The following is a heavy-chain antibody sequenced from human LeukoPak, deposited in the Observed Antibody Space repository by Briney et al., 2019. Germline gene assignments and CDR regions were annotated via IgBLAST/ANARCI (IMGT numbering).Heavy chain of an antibody. V-gene: IGHV4-4*02. CDR2: IYHSGST. D-gene: IGHD4-17*01. CDR3: ARDKNDYGDYGDAFDI. J-gene: IGHJ3*02. CDR1: GGSISSSNW. Sequence: SETLSLTCAVSGGSISSSNWWSWVRQPPGKGLEWIGEIYHSGSTNYNPSLKSRVTISVDKSKNQFSLKLSSVTAADTAVYYCARDKNDYGDYGDAFDIWGQGTMVTVSS.